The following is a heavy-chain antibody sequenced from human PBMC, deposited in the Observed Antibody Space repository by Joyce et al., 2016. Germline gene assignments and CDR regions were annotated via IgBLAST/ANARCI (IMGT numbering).Heavy chain of an antibody. CDR3: ARVKTKKITIFGVVTNAYFDL. CDR2: IYHSGGT. CDR1: GGSISSSNW. D-gene: IGHD3-3*01. V-gene: IGHV4-4*02. J-gene: IGHJ2*01. Sequence: PGLVKPSWTLSLTCGVSGGSISSSNWWSWVRQPPGKGLEWIGEIYHSGGTNYNPSLKSRVTLSVDKAKNHFSLKLRSVTAADTAVYYCARVKTKKITIFGVVTNAYFDLWGRGTLVSVSS.